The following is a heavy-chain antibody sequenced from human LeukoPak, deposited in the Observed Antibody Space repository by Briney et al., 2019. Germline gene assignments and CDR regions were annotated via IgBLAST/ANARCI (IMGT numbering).Heavy chain of an antibody. CDR2: IYYSGST. Sequence: SETLSLTCTVSGGSISSYYWSWIRQPPGKGLEWIGYIYYSGSTNYNPSLKSRVTISVDTSKNQFCLKLSSVTAADTAVYYCARRSGRSGYYYYWGQGTLVTVSS. CDR3: ARRSGRSGYYYY. CDR1: GGSISSYY. D-gene: IGHD3-22*01. J-gene: IGHJ4*02. V-gene: IGHV4-59*08.